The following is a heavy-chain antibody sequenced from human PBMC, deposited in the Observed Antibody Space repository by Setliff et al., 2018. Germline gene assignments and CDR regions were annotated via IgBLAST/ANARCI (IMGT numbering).Heavy chain of an antibody. Sequence: GASVKVSCKASGGTFSSYAISWVRQAPGQGLEWVGGIIPIFGTANYAQKFQGRVTITTDESTSTAYMELSSLRSEDTAVYYCARPLRYGDYYYYYGMDVWGQGTTVTVSS. V-gene: IGHV1-69*05. CDR3: ARPLRYGDYYYYYGMDV. D-gene: IGHD3-10*01. CDR2: IIPIFGTA. J-gene: IGHJ6*02. CDR1: GGTFSSYA.